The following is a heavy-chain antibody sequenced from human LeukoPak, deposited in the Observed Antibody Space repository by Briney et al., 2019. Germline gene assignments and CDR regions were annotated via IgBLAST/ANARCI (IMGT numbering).Heavy chain of an antibody. V-gene: IGHV4-34*01. J-gene: IGHJ4*02. D-gene: IGHD6-19*01. CDR1: GGSISGYY. CDR3: ARGPKSSGSDY. CDR2: INHSGST. Sequence: SETLSLTCTVSGGSISGYYWSWIRQPPGKGLEWIGEINHSGSTNYNPSLKSRVTISVDTSKNQFSLKLSSVTAADTAVYYCARGPKSSGSDYWGQGTLVTVSS.